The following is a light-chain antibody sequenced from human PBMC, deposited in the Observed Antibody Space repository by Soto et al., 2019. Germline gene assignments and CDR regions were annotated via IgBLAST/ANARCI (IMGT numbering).Light chain of an antibody. V-gene: IGLV2-14*01. J-gene: IGLJ1*01. Sequence: QSALTQPASVSGSPGQSITISCTGTSSDIGAYNYVSWYQQHPGKAPKLMIYEVTNRPSGISNRFSGSRSGNTASLSISGLQAEDEADYYCSSYSSAIAFGFGTGTKVTVL. CDR1: SSDIGAYNY. CDR3: SSYSSAIAFG. CDR2: EVT.